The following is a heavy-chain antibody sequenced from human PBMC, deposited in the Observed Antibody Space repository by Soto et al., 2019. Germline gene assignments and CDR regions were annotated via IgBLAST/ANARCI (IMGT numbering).Heavy chain of an antibody. J-gene: IGHJ4*02. CDR2: ISGSGGST. CDR3: AKDPEVVVVVAAIDY. V-gene: IGHV3-23*01. D-gene: IGHD2-15*01. Sequence: PGGSLRLSCAASGFTFSSYARSRVRQAPGKGLEWVSAISGSGGSTYYADSVKGRFAISRDNSKNTLYLQMNSLRAEDTAVYYCAKDPEVVVVVAAIDYWGQGTLVTVSS. CDR1: GFTFSSYA.